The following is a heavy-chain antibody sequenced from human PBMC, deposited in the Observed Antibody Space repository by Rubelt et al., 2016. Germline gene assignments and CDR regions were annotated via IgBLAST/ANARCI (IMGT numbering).Heavy chain of an antibody. CDR3: ARDFRGEQQLVNWFDP. Sequence: QLQLQESGPGLVKPSETLSLTCTVSGGSISSSSYYWGWIRQPPGKGLEWIGSIYHSGSTYYNPSLKSRVTISVDTSKNQFSLKLRSVTAADTAGYYCARDFRGEQQLVNWFDPWGQGTLVTVSS. V-gene: IGHV4-39*07. CDR1: GGSISSSSYY. J-gene: IGHJ5*02. D-gene: IGHD6-13*01. CDR2: IYHSGST.